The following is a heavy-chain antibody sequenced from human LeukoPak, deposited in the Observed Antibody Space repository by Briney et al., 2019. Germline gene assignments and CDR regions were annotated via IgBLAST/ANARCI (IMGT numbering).Heavy chain of an antibody. CDR2: IGGSGGSI. CDR1: GFTFSSYA. D-gene: IGHD2-2*01. J-gene: IGHJ4*02. Sequence: SGGSLRLSCAASGFTFSSYAMTWVRQAAGKGLEWVSAIGGSGGSIYYADSVKGRFTISRDNSKNTLYLQMNSLRAEDTAVYYCAKTLLGYCSSTICYYFDSWGQGTLVTVSS. CDR3: AKTLLGYCSSTICYYFDS. V-gene: IGHV3-23*01.